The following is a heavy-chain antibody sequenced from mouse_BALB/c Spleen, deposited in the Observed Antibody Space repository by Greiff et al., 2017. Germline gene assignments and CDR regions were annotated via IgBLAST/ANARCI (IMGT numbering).Heavy chain of an antibody. D-gene: IGHD1-1*01. CDR1: GFTFSSFG. V-gene: IGHV5-17*02. Sequence: EVQLVESGGGLVQPGGSRKLSCAASGFTFSSFGMHWVRQAPEKGLEWVAYISSGSSTIYYADTVKGRFTISRDNHKNTLFLQMTSLRSEDTAMYYCARRFITTVNYAMDYWGQGTSVTVSS. CDR2: ISSGSSTI. CDR3: ARRFITTVNYAMDY. J-gene: IGHJ4*01.